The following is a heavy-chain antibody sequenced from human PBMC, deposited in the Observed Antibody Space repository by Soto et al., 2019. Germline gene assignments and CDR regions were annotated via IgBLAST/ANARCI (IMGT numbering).Heavy chain of an antibody. V-gene: IGHV5-51*01. CDR1: GYSFTNYW. CDR3: ASHGRGCSYYYRYYGLDV. Sequence: GEAQKISSEGSGYSFTNYWLCWVRQLRRKGLGWMWIIYPADSANRYSPSFQGQVITTADKTISTAYVQWSMLKASDTAMYYSASHGRGCSYYYRYYGLDVWGQGTTVTVSS. CDR2: IYPADSAN. D-gene: IGHD3-10*01. J-gene: IGHJ6*02.